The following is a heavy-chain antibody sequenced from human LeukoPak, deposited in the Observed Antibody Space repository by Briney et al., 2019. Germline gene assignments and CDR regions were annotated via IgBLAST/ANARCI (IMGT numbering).Heavy chain of an antibody. CDR1: GGSFSGYY. Sequence: SETLSLTCAVYGGSFSGYYWSWIRQPPGKGLEWIGEINHSGSTNYNPSLKSRVTISVDTSKNQFSLKLRSVTAADTAVYYCARRGIVLSLVSPTPPQNFDYWGQGTLVTVSS. V-gene: IGHV4-34*01. J-gene: IGHJ4*02. CDR2: INHSGST. CDR3: ARRGIVLSLVSPTPPQNFDY. D-gene: IGHD2-8*01.